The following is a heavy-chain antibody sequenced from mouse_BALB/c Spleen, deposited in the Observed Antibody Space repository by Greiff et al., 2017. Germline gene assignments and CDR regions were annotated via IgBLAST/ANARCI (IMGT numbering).Heavy chain of an antibody. CDR2: ISDGGSYT. Sequence: DVMLVESGGGLVKPGGSLKLSCAASGFTFSDYYMYWVRQTPEKRLEWVATISDGGSYTYYPDSVKGRFTISRDNAKNNLYLQMSSLKSEDTAMYYCARDILGRSAYWGQGTLVTVSA. V-gene: IGHV5-4*02. J-gene: IGHJ3*01. D-gene: IGHD4-1*01. CDR3: ARDILGRSAY. CDR1: GFTFSDYY.